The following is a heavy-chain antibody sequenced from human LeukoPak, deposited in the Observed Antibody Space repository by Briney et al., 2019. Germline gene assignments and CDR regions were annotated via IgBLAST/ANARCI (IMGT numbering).Heavy chain of an antibody. CDR1: GFTFSSYA. D-gene: IGHD2-21*02. CDR3: ARGGVVVTATHYYYYYGMDV. J-gene: IGHJ6*02. Sequence: GGSLRLSCAASGFTFSSYAMHWVRQAPGKGLEWVAVISYDGSNKYYADSVKGRFTISRDNSKNSLYLQMNSLRAEDTAVYYCARGGVVVTATHYYYYYGMDVWGQGTTVTVSS. V-gene: IGHV3-30-3*01. CDR2: ISYDGSNK.